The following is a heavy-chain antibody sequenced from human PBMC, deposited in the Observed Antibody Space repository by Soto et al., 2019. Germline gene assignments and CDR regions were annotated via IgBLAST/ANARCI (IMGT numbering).Heavy chain of an antibody. CDR1: GFTFSSYA. Sequence: EVQLLESGGGLVQPGGSLRLSCAASGFTFSSYAMSWVRQAPGKGLEWVSAISGSGGSTYYADSVKGRFTISRDNSKNTLYLQMNSLRAEDTAVYYCAKDPMSYYGWGSYYSHMDVWGKGTTVTVSS. V-gene: IGHV3-23*01. D-gene: IGHD3-10*01. CDR3: AKDPMSYYGWGSYYSHMDV. J-gene: IGHJ6*03. CDR2: ISGSGGST.